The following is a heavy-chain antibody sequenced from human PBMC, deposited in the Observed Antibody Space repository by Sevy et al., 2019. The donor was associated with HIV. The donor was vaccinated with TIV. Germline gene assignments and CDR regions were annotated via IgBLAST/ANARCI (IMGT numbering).Heavy chain of an antibody. J-gene: IGHJ4*02. D-gene: IGHD2-2*02. CDR2: THSSGST. CDR3: ARLKAGYCSTASCYTLDY. V-gene: IGHV4-59*12. CDR1: GGSISSYY. Sequence: SETLSLTCTVSGGSISSYYWSWIRQPPGKGLEWIGDTHSSGSTNYNPSLKSRVTISIDTSKNQFPLKLGSVTAADTAVYYCARLKAGYCSTASCYTLDYWGQGTLVTVSS.